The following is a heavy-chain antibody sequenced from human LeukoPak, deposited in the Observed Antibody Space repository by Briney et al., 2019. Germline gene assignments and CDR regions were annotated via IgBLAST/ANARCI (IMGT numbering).Heavy chain of an antibody. CDR3: ARGTVVTAIEGLNNWFDP. V-gene: IGHV4-39*07. J-gene: IGHJ5*02. CDR2: IYYSGST. D-gene: IGHD2-21*02. Sequence: NPSETLSLTCTVSGGSISSSSYYWGWIRQPPGKGLEWIGSIYYSGSTYYNPSLKSRVTISVDTSKNQFSLKLSSVTAADTAVYYCARGTVVTAIEGLNNWFDPWGQGTLVTVSS. CDR1: GGSISSSSYY.